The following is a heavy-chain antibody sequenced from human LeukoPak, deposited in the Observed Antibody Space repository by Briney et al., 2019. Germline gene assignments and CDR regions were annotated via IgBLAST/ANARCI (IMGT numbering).Heavy chain of an antibody. D-gene: IGHD1-1*01. CDR2: IGTAGDT. CDR3: ARAGGWYLDY. V-gene: IGHV3-13*01. Sequence: GGSLRLSCAASGLTFSSYDMHWVRQATGKGLEWVSAIGTAGDTYYPGSVKGRFTISRENAKNSLYLQMNSLRAGDTAVYYCARAGGWYLDYWGQGTLITVSS. J-gene: IGHJ4*02. CDR1: GLTFSSYD.